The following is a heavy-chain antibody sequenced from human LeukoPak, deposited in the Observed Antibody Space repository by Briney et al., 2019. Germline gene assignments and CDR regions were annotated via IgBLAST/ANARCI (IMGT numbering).Heavy chain of an antibody. J-gene: IGHJ4*02. CDR1: GFTFSSYA. CDR2: ISYDGSNK. V-gene: IGHV3-30*04. CDR3: ATPTITIFHDDY. D-gene: IGHD3-3*01. Sequence: PGGPLRLSCAASGFTFSSYAMHWVRQAPVKGLEWVAVISYDGSNKYYADSVKGRFTISRDNSKNTLYLQMNSLRAEDTAVYYCATPTITIFHDDYWGQGTLVTVSS.